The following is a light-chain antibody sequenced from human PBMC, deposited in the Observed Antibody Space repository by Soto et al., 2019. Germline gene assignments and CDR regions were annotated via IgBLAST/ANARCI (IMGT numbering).Light chain of an antibody. J-gene: IGKJ1*01. CDR2: GAS. V-gene: IGKV3-15*01. Sequence: EIVMTQSPATMSVSPGERATLSCRASQSMGSNVAWYQQKPGQAPRLLIYGASTRAAGIPARFSGSGSGTDFTLTISSLEPEDFAVYYCQQRSNWRGTFGQGTKVDIK. CDR3: QQRSNWRGT. CDR1: QSMGSN.